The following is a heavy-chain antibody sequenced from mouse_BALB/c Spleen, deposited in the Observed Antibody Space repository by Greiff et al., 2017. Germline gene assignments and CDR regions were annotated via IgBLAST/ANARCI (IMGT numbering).Heavy chain of an antibody. J-gene: IGHJ2*01. CDR3: TRKGSSGYYYFDY. CDR1: GYTFTSYW. CDR2: IYPSDSYT. Sequence: QVQLQQPGAELVRPGASVKLSCKASGYTFTSYWINWVKQRPGQGLEWIGNIYPSDSYTNYNQKFKDKATLTVDKSSSTAYMQLSSPTSEDSAVYYCTRKGSSGYYYFDYWGQGTTLTVSS. D-gene: IGHD3-1*01. V-gene: IGHV1-69*02.